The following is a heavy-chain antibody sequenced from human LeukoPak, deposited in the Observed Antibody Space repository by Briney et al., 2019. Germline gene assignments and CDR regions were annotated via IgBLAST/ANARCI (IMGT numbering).Heavy chain of an antibody. Sequence: PGGSLRLSCAAPGFTVSSYYMNWVRQAPGKGLEWVSSISGNNNYIYYADSVKGRFTISRDNAKNALYLQMNSLTADDTAIYYCARDLRVWYGTAEIWGQGTMVTVSS. CDR3: ARDLRVWYGTAEI. CDR2: ISGNNNYI. J-gene: IGHJ3*02. D-gene: IGHD3-10*01. CDR1: GFTVSSYY. V-gene: IGHV3-21*01.